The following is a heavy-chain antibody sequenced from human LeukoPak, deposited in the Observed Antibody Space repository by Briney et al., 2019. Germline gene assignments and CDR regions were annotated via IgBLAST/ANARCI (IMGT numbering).Heavy chain of an antibody. CDR2: INHSGST. J-gene: IGHJ4*02. CDR3: ARDKGLSGSYQADFDY. V-gene: IGHV4-34*01. CDR1: GGSFSGYY. Sequence: SETLSLTCAVYGGSFSGYYWSWIRQPPGKGLEWIGEINHSGSTNYNPSLKSRVTISVDTSKNQFSLKLSSVTAADTAVYYCARDKGLSGSYQADFDYWGQGTLVTVSS. D-gene: IGHD1-26*01.